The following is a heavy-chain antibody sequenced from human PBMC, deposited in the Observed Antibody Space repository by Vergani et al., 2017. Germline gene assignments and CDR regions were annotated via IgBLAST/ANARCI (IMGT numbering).Heavy chain of an antibody. D-gene: IGHD3-9*01. CDR3: ARARCIETCYMTNWLDS. CDR2: IKSDGSIT. J-gene: IGHJ5*01. V-gene: IGHV3-74*03. CDR1: GFSFNSYW. Sequence: DVHLAESGGGFFQPGGSLRLSCSASGFSFNSYWMHWVRQVPGKGLLWVSRIKSDGSITAYADSVKGRFTIYRDNAQNTLYLQMNSLRVEDTGVYYCARARCIETCYMTNWLDSLGQGTLGTVSS.